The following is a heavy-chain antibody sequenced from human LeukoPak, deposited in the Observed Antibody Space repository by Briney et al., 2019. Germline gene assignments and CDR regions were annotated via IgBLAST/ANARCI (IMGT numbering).Heavy chain of an antibody. CDR2: ISDNGAAT. CDR1: GFTYGTYA. Sequence: GGSLRLSCTASGFTYGTYAVSWVRQAPGKGLDWVSAISDNGAATYYADSVRGRFTVSRDNSINTVYLQMNSLRAEDTAVYYCANLGKYCSGFSCYKWGQGTLVTVSS. D-gene: IGHD2-2*02. V-gene: IGHV3-23*01. J-gene: IGHJ4*02. CDR3: ANLGKYCSGFSCYK.